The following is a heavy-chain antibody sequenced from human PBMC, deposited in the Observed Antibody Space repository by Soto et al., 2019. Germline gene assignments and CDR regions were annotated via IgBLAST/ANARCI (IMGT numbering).Heavy chain of an antibody. V-gene: IGHV1-69*13. Sequence: SVKFSCEASGLHFRSYAISWVRQARGQGHAWMAGMIPISGTATYSQNFKGRVTITADESXNTAYXELSSMRSEDTAVYYCARRPGTRETLGVRGVNLDDYYYYGMDVWGQGTTVTVSS. D-gene: IGHD3-10*01. CDR3: ARRPGTRETLGVRGVNLDDYYYYGMDV. CDR2: MIPISGTA. J-gene: IGHJ6*02. CDR1: GLHFRSYA.